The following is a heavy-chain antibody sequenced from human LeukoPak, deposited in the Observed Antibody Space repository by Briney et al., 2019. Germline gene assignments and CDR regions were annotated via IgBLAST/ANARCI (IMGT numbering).Heavy chain of an antibody. CDR3: ARDQGYQVVDP. V-gene: IGHV3-74*01. CDR1: GFAFSTYW. D-gene: IGHD2-2*01. Sequence: GGSLRLSCAASGFAFSTYWMHWVRQASGKGLVWVSRINGDGSSTSYADSVKGRFTISRDNAKNTLYLQMNSLRAEDTAVYYCARDQGYQVVDPWGQGTQVTVSS. J-gene: IGHJ5*02. CDR2: INGDGSST.